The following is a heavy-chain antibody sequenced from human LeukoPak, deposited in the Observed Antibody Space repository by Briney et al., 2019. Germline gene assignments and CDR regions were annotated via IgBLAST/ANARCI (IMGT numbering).Heavy chain of an antibody. V-gene: IGHV3-64D*06. Sequence: GGSLRLFCSASGFTFSSYAMHWVRQATGKGLEYVSAISSNGGSTYYADSVKGRFTISRDNSKNTLYLQMSSLRAEDTAVYYCVKGAIQSSLMDYWGQGTLVTVSS. CDR1: GFTFSSYA. D-gene: IGHD6-19*01. CDR3: VKGAIQSSLMDY. J-gene: IGHJ4*02. CDR2: ISSNGGST.